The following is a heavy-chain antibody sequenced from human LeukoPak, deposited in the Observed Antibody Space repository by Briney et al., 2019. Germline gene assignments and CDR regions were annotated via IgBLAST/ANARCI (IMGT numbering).Heavy chain of an antibody. J-gene: IGHJ5*02. CDR3: ARVGKYCSSTSCYTWFDP. D-gene: IGHD2-2*02. Sequence: GGSLRLSXAASGFTFSSYWMHWVRQAPGKGLVWVSRINSDGSSTSYADSVKGRFTISRDNAKNTLYLQMNSLRAEDTAVYYCARVGKYCSSTSCYTWFDPWGQGTLVTVSS. V-gene: IGHV3-74*01. CDR2: INSDGSST. CDR1: GFTFSSYW.